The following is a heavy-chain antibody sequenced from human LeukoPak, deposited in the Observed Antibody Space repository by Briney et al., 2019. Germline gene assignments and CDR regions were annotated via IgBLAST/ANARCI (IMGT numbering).Heavy chain of an antibody. V-gene: IGHV3-23*01. Sequence: GGSLRLSCAASGFTFSSYGMHWVRQAPGKGLEWVSAISGSGGSTYYADSVKGRFTISRDNSKNTLYLQMNSLRAEDTAVYYCAKDVVRGVIIKSHFDYWGQGTLVTVSS. D-gene: IGHD3-10*01. J-gene: IGHJ4*02. CDR2: ISGSGGST. CDR1: GFTFSSYG. CDR3: AKDVVRGVIIKSHFDY.